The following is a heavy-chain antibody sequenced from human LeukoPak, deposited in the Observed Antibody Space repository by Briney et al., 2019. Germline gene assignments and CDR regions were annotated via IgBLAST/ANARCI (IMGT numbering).Heavy chain of an antibody. CDR2: IKQDGSEK. CDR1: GFTFSSYW. J-gene: IGHJ6*03. V-gene: IGHV3-7*01. CDR3: ARDNSGYDATSPYYYYMDV. D-gene: IGHD5-12*01. Sequence: GGSLRLSCAASGFTFSSYWMSWVRQAPGKGLEWVANIKQDGSEKYYVDSVKGRFTISRDNAKNSLYLQMNSLRAEDTAVYYCARDNSGYDATSPYYYYMDVWGKGTTVTVSS.